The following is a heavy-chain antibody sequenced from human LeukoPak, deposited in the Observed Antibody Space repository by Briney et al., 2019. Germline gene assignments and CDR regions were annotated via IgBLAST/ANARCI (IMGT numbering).Heavy chain of an antibody. J-gene: IGHJ4*02. D-gene: IGHD3-9*01. CDR2: MYYSGNT. CDR3: ASSPDTISCFDY. V-gene: IGHV4-39*01. Sequence: SETLSLTCTVSGGSISSSNYYWGWIRQPPGKGLEWIGSMYYSGNTDYNPSLKSRVTISVDTSKNQFSLKLSSVTAADTAVYYCASSPDTISCFDYWGQGTLVTVSS. CDR1: GGSISSSNYY.